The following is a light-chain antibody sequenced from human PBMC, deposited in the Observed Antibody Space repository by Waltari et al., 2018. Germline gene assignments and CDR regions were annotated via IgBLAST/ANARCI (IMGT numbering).Light chain of an antibody. Sequence: DIQMTQSPSSLSASVGDRVTITCQASQDISNYLNWYQQKPEKAPKLLIYDASNLETGVPSRFSGSGSGTDFTFTISSLQPEDIATYYCQQYDNPPITFGQGTRLEIK. J-gene: IGKJ5*01. CDR2: DAS. V-gene: IGKV1-33*01. CDR1: QDISNY. CDR3: QQYDNPPIT.